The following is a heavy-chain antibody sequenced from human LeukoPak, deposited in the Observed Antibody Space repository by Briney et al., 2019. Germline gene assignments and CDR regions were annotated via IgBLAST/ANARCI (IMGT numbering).Heavy chain of an antibody. J-gene: IGHJ4*02. Sequence: GGSLRLSCAASGFTFSSYAMSWVRQAPGKGRARVSAISGSGGSTYYADSVKGRLTISRANSKNTLYLQMNSLRAEDTAVYYCAKGGKYYYDSSGYSQDWGQGTLVTVSS. V-gene: IGHV3-23*01. D-gene: IGHD3-22*01. CDR3: AKGGKYYYDSSGYSQD. CDR2: ISGSGGST. CDR1: GFTFSSYA.